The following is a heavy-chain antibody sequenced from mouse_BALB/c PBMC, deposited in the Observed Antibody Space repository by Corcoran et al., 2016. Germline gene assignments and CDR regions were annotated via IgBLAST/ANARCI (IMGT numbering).Heavy chain of an antibody. CDR2: INPYNDGT. D-gene: IGHD1-1*02. J-gene: IGHJ3*01. Sequence: EVQLQQSGPELVKPGASVKMSCKASGYTFTSYYMNWVKQKPGQGLEWIGYINPYNDGTNYNQKFKGKATLTSDKSSSTAYMELSSLTSEDSAVYYCARGGPPGFAYWGQGTLVTVSA. CDR1: GYTFTSYY. CDR3: ARGGPPGFAY. V-gene: IGHV1S136*01.